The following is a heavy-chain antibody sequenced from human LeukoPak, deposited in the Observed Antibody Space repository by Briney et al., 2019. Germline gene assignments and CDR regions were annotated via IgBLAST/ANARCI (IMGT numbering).Heavy chain of an antibody. V-gene: IGHV3-53*01. CDR1: EFTVSRNY. Sequence: GGSLRLSCIASEFTVSRNYMLWVRQAPGKGLEWVSLIFSNGDTHYADSVKGRFTISRDTSKNTVSLQMNSLRVEDTAMYYCTRDQMNYWGQGTLVTVSS. D-gene: IGHD5-24*01. J-gene: IGHJ4*02. CDR2: IFSNGDT. CDR3: TRDQMNY.